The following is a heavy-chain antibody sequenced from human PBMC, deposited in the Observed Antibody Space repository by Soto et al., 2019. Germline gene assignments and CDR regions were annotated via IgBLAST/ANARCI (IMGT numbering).Heavy chain of an antibody. CDR1: GFTFSSYG. J-gene: IGHJ4*02. V-gene: IGHV3-30*18. Sequence: PGGSLRLSCAASGFTFSSYGMHWVRQAPGKGLEWVAVISYDGSNKYYADSVKGRFTISRDNSKNTLYLQMNSLRAEDTAVYYCEKDYSKDLFVPTNDYWGQGTLVTVSS. CDR3: EKDYSKDLFVPTNDY. CDR2: ISYDGSNK. D-gene: IGHD4-4*01.